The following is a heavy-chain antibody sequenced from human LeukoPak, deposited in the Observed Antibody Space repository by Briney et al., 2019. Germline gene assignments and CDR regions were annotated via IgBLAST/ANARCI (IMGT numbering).Heavy chain of an antibody. CDR2: IYYSGST. V-gene: IGHV4-39*01. Sequence: PSETLSLTCTVSGGSISSSSYYWGWIRQPPGKGLEWIGSIYYSGSTYYNPSLKSRVTISVDTSKNQMSLKLSSVTAAETAVYYCARRGYVYVWGQGTTVTVSS. CDR3: ARRGYVYV. CDR1: GGSISSSSYY. D-gene: IGHD3-10*02. J-gene: IGHJ6*02.